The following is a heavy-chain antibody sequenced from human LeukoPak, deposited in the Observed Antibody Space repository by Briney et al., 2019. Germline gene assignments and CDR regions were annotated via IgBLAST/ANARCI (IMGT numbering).Heavy chain of an antibody. CDR3: ASSFRVGATLSGYFDY. V-gene: IGHV1-69*05. J-gene: IGHJ4*02. D-gene: IGHD1-26*01. Sequence: ASVKVSCKASGGTFSSYAISWVRQAPGRGLEWMGGIIPIFGTANYAQKFQGRVTITTDESTSTACMELSSLRSEDTAVYYCASSFRVGATLSGYFDYWGQGTLVTVSS. CDR1: GGTFSSYA. CDR2: IIPIFGTA.